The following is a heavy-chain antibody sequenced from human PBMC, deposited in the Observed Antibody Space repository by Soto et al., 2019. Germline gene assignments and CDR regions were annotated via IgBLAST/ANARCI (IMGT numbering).Heavy chain of an antibody. CDR2: ISYDGSNK. CDR3: VKDRIQLWFLTGKRYYYSGGDV. Sequence: GSLRLSCAASGFTFSSYGMHWVRQAPGKGLEWVAAISYDGSNKYYADSVKGRFTISRDNSKNKIYLQMISLRAEDTDVYYCVKDRIQLWFLTGKRYYYSGGDVWGQGTMVTVSS. J-gene: IGHJ6*02. CDR1: GFTFSSYG. D-gene: IGHD5-18*01. V-gene: IGHV3-30*18.